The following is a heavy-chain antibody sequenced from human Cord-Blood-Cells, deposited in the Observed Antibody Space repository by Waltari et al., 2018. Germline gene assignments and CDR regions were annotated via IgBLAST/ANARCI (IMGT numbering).Heavy chain of an antibody. J-gene: IGHJ3*02. D-gene: IGHD5-12*01. Sequence: QLQLQESGPGLVKPSETLSLTCTVSGGSISSSSYYWGWIRQPPGKGLEWIGSIYYSGSTYYNPSLKSRVTISVDTSKNQFSLKLSSVTAPDTAVYYCARHGYSGYDYAFDIWGQGTMVTVSS. CDR1: GGSISSSSYY. CDR3: ARHGYSGYDYAFDI. CDR2: IYYSGST. V-gene: IGHV4-39*01.